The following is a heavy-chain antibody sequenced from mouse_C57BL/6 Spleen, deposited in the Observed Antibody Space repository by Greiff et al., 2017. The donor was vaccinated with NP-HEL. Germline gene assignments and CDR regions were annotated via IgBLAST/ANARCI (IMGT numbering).Heavy chain of an antibody. CDR3: ARSTYYDYDVDYYAMDY. D-gene: IGHD2-4*01. CDR1: GYTFTSYW. J-gene: IGHJ4*01. Sequence: QVQLQQSGAELVKPGASVKLSCKASGYTFTSYWMQWVKQRPGQGLEWIGEIDPSDSYTNYNQKFKGKATLTVDTSSSTAYMQLSSLTSEDSAVYYCARSTYYDYDVDYYAMDYWGQGTSVTVSS. V-gene: IGHV1-50*01. CDR2: IDPSDSYT.